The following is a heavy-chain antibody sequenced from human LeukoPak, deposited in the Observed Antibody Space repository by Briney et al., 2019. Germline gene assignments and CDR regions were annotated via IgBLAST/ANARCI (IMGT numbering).Heavy chain of an antibody. CDR1: GFTFSSYA. CDR3: AKIPVSYSSGWSNFDY. CDR2: ISGSGDST. V-gene: IGHV3-23*01. J-gene: IGHJ4*02. D-gene: IGHD6-19*01. Sequence: GGSLRLSCAATGFTFSSYAMSWVRQAPGRGLEWVSGISGSGDSTNYADSVKGRFTSSRDNSKNTLFLQMNMLRAEDTAVYYCAKIPVSYSSGWSNFDYWGQGTLVTVSS.